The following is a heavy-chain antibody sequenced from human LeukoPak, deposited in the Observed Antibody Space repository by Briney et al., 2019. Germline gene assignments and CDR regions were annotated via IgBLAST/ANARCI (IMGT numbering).Heavy chain of an antibody. CDR1: GFIFSDFY. V-gene: IGHV3-7*01. J-gene: IGHJ6*02. CDR3: ARSVGASNNYFYYGMDV. CDR2: INQDGSAE. D-gene: IGHD1-26*01. Sequence: GGSLRLSCEASGFIFSDFYMTWVRQAPGTGLEWVATINQDGSAEYYVDSVKGRFTMSRDNAKNSVYLRMDSLRAEETALYYCARSVGASNNYFYYGMDVWGQGTTVTVSS.